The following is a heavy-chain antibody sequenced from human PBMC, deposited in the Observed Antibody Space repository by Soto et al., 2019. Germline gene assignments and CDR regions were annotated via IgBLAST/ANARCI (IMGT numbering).Heavy chain of an antibody. D-gene: IGHD3-22*01. CDR1: GGTFSSYA. V-gene: IGHV1-69*01. CDR2: IIPIFGTA. Sequence: QVQLVQSGAEVKKHGSSVKVSCKASGGTFSSYASSWVRQAPGQGLEWMGGIIPIFGTANYAQKFQGRVTITADESTSTAYMELSSLRSEDTAVYYCASGYYYDSSGYYYLLDYWGQGTLVTVSS. CDR3: ASGYYYDSSGYYYLLDY. J-gene: IGHJ4*02.